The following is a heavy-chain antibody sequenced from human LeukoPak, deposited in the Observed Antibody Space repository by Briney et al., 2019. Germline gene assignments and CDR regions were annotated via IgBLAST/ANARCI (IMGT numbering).Heavy chain of an antibody. Sequence: GESLRLSCAASGFTFSSYAMHWVRQAPSKGLEWVAVISYDGSNKYYADSVKGRFTISRDNSKNTLYLQMNSLRAEDTAVYYCAKNRYSSSWYDYWGQGTLVTVSS. D-gene: IGHD6-13*01. CDR2: ISYDGSNK. CDR1: GFTFSSYA. J-gene: IGHJ4*02. CDR3: AKNRYSSSWYDY. V-gene: IGHV3-30-3*02.